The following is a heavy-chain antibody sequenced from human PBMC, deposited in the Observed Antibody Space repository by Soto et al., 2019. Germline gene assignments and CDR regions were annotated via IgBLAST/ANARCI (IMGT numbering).Heavy chain of an antibody. D-gene: IGHD2-15*01. CDR1: GGSISSYY. CDR2: IYYSGST. V-gene: IGHV4-59*08. J-gene: IGHJ6*03. CDR3: ARGGYCSGGSCYSDYYYYYYMDV. Sequence: PSETLSLTCTVSGGSISSYYWSWIRQPPGKGLEWIGYIYYSGSTNYNPSIKSRVTISVDTSKNQFYLKLSSVTAADTAVYYCARGGYCSGGSCYSDYYYYYYMDVWGKGTTVTVSS.